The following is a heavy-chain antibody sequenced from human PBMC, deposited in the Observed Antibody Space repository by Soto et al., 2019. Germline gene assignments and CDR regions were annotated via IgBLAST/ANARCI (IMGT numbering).Heavy chain of an antibody. Sequence: GGSLRLSCAASGFTFGSYAMNWDRQAPGQGLAWVSVITYSVGDTLYADSVRGRFSISRDNYKNTLYRQMNSLRAEDAAIYYFAKAWGESYPGSRVFEYWGQGTRVTVSS. CDR1: GFTFGSYA. D-gene: IGHD3-10*01. V-gene: IGHV3-23*01. J-gene: IGHJ4*02. CDR3: AKAWGESYPGSRVFEY. CDR2: ITYSVGDT.